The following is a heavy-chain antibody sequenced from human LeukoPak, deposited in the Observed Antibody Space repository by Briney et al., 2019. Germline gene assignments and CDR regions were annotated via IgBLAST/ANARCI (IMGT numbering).Heavy chain of an antibody. V-gene: IGHV3-33*01. D-gene: IGHD1-26*01. CDR1: GFTISSYG. Sequence: GGSLRLSCAASGFTISSYGMHWVRQAPGKGLEWVAVIWYDGSNKYYADSVKGRFTISRDNSKNTLYLQMNSLRAEDAAVYYCASLSGSYRDYWGQGTLVTVSS. CDR3: ASLSGSYRDY. J-gene: IGHJ4*02. CDR2: IWYDGSNK.